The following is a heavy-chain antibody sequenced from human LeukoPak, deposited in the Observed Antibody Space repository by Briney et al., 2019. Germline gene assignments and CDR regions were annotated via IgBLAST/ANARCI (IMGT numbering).Heavy chain of an antibody. J-gene: IGHJ4*02. CDR1: GGTFSSYA. CDR3: ARDTLGEGEDANYAVYYFDY. CDR2: IKQDGNEK. V-gene: IGHV3-7*01. D-gene: IGHD4/OR15-4a*01. Sequence: SCKASGGTFSSYAISWVRQAPGKGLEWVANIKQDGNEKYYADSVKGRFTISRDNGKNSLDLQMNSLRADDTAVYYCARDTLGEGEDANYAVYYFDYWGQGTVVTVSS.